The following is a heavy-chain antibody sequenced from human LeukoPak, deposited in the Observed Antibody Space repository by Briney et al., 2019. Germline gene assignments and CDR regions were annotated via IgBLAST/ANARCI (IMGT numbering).Heavy chain of an antibody. CDR1: GGSFSGYY. J-gene: IGHJ6*03. V-gene: IGHV4-34*01. Sequence: SETLSLTCAVYGGSFSGYYWSWIRQPPGKGLEWIGEINHSGSTNYNPSLKSRVTISVDTSKNQFSLKLSSVTAADTAVYYCARGSYDFWSGYYSYYYYYMDVWGKGTTVTVSS. D-gene: IGHD3-3*01. CDR2: INHSGST. CDR3: ARGSYDFWSGYYSYYYYYMDV.